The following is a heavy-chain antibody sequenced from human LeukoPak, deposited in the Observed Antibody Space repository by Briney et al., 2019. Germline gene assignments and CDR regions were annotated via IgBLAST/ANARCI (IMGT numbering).Heavy chain of an antibody. Sequence: GGSLRLSCAASGFTFSSYSMHWVRQAPGKGLEWVSSISSSSSYIYYADSVKGRFTISRDNAKNSLYLQMNSLRAEDTAVYYCAREGSQLLDYWGQGTLVTVSS. CDR1: GFTFSSYS. D-gene: IGHD5-18*01. J-gene: IGHJ4*02. CDR2: ISSSSSYI. CDR3: AREGSQLLDY. V-gene: IGHV3-21*01.